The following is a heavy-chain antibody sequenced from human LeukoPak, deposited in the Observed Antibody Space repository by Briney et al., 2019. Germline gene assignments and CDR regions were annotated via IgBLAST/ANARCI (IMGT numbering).Heavy chain of an antibody. CDR2: LNSDGSGT. V-gene: IGHV3-74*01. D-gene: IGHD3-10*01. Sequence: GGSLRLSCVASGFTFSRYKMHWVRQGPGKGLMWVSRLNSDGSGTTYADSVKGRFTISRDNAKNTLYLQMNSLRAEDTAVYYCARAKYYYGSGSYYDAFGIWGQGTMVTVSS. CDR1: GFTFSRYK. J-gene: IGHJ3*02. CDR3: ARAKYYYGSGSYYDAFGI.